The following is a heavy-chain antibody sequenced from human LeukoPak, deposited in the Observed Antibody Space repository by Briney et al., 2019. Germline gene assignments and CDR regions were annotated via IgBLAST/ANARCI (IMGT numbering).Heavy chain of an antibody. V-gene: IGHV4-34*01. CDR1: GGSFSDYY. CDR3: ARHYGP. Sequence: SSETLSLTCTVNGGSFSDYYWTWIRQPPGKGLEWIGEINHGGSTNYNPSLKSRVTMSVDTSKNQFSLKLSFVTAADTAVYYCARHYGPWGQGTLVTVSS. CDR2: INHGGST. D-gene: IGHD3-16*01. J-gene: IGHJ4*02.